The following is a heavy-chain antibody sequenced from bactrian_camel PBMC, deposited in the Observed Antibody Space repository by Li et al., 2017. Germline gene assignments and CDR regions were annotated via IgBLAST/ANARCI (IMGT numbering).Heavy chain of an antibody. CDR1: AYTHVNCR. J-gene: IGHJ4*01. V-gene: IGHV3S1*01. CDR2: ITTGGGNT. Sequence: HVQLVESGGGSVQAGGSLRLSCAASAYTHVNCRMAWFRQAPGKGLEWVSTITTGGGNTYYADSVKGRFTVSRDHAKATLDLEMNTLKPEDTAMYYCGYDLPRYCDLKVRTTRTRKWGQGTQVTVS. D-gene: IGHD5*01. CDR3: GYDLPRYCDLKVRTTRTRK.